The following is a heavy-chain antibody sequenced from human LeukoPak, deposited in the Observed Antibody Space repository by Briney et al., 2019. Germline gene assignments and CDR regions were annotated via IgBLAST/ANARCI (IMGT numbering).Heavy chain of an antibody. D-gene: IGHD3-10*01. CDR3: ARGRGYGSGSYYGMDV. CDR2: ISSSGSTI. V-gene: IGHV3-11*01. CDR1: GFTFSDYY. J-gene: IGHJ6*02. Sequence: GGSLRLSCAASGFTFSDYYMSWIRQAPGKGLKWVSDISSSGSTIYYADSVKGRFTISRDNAKKSLYLQMNSLRAEDTAVYYCARGRGYGSGSYYGMDVWGQGTTVTVSS.